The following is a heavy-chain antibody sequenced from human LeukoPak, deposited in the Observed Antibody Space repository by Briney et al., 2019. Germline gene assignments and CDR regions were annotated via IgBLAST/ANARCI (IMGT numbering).Heavy chain of an antibody. CDR3: ARAAASEYYSPI. D-gene: IGHD4-11*01. CDR1: GGTFSSYA. V-gene: IGHV1-69*05. CDR2: IIPIFGTA. Sequence: GASVKVSCNDSGGTFSSYAISWVRQAPGQGLEWMGGIIPIFGTANYAQKFQGRVTITTDESTSTAYMELSSLRSEDTAVYYCARAAASEYYSPIWGQGTMVTVSS. J-gene: IGHJ3*02.